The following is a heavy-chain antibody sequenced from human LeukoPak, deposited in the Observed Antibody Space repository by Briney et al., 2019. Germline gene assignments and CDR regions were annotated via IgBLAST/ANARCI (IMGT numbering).Heavy chain of an antibody. CDR1: GGSISSMNHY. CDR2: IHYSGSP. D-gene: IGHD2-15*01. V-gene: IGHV4-39*07. CDR3: AKDGRGLYYFDY. J-gene: IGHJ4*02. Sequence: PSETLSLTCTVSGGSISSMNHYWGWIRQPPGKGLEWIASIHYSGSPYYNPSLRGRVTVFLDTSKSQFSLQLNSVTAADTAVYYCAKDGRGLYYFDYWGQGTLVTVSS.